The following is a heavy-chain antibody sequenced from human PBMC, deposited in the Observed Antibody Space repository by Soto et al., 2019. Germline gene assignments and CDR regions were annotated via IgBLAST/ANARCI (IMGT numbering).Heavy chain of an antibody. CDR1: GYTFTGYY. CDR3: ARGALTVANWFDP. V-gene: IGHV1-2*02. CDR2: INPNNGVT. J-gene: IGHJ5*02. Sequence: QVQLVQSGAEVKKPGASVKVSCKASGYTFTGYYVNWVRRAPGQGLEWMGWINPNNGVTNYAQKFQGRVTMTRDTSISTAYMDLSRLRSDDTAAYYCARGALTVANWFDPWGQGTQVTVSS. D-gene: IGHD6-19*01.